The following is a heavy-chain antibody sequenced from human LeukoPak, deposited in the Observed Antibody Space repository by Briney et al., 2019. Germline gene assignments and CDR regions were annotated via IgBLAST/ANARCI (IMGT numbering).Heavy chain of an antibody. CDR3: AREMTTVTYYFDY. CDR2: INPNSGGT. D-gene: IGHD4-17*01. Sequence: ASVKVSCKASGYTFTGYYMHWVRQAPGQGLEWMGWINPNSGGTNYAQKFQGRVPMTRDTSISTAYMELSRLRSDDTAVYYCAREMTTVTYYFDYWGQGTLVTVSS. V-gene: IGHV1-2*02. J-gene: IGHJ4*02. CDR1: GYTFTGYY.